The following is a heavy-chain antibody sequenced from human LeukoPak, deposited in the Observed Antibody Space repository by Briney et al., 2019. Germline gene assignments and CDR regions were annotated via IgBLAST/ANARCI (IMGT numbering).Heavy chain of an antibody. J-gene: IGHJ4*02. CDR3: ARVGVVADYFDY. D-gene: IGHD2-15*01. V-gene: IGHV3-21*01. CDR1: GFTFSSYI. Sequence: GGSLRLSRAASGFTFSSYIMTCVRQAPGKGLEWVSSISSSSSYIYYADSVKGRFTISRDNAKNSLYLQMNSLRAEETDVYYCARVGVVADYFDYWGQGNLVTVSS. CDR2: ISSSSSYI.